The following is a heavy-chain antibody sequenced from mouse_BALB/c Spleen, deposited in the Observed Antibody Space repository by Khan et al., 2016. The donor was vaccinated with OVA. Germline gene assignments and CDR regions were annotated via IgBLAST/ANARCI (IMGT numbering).Heavy chain of an antibody. V-gene: IGHV1S137*01. D-gene: IGHD1-3*01. CDR2: ISTFYGDV. CDR3: TRGSGEYMFAY. Sequence: QVQLQQSGTELVRPGVSVKISCKGSGYTFTDYTMHWVKQSHAKSLEWIGVISTFYGDVTYNQKFKGKATMTVDKSSNTAYMELARLTSEDSAIYYCTRGSGEYMFAYWGQGTLVTVSA. CDR1: GYTFTDYT. J-gene: IGHJ3*01.